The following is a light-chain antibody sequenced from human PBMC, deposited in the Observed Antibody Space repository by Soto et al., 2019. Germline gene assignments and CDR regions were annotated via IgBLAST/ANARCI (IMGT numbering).Light chain of an antibody. J-gene: IGLJ2*01. CDR3: ATWDDSLHVL. CDR2: RNN. CDR1: SSNIGSNS. V-gene: IGLV1-47*01. Sequence: QSALTQPPSASGTPGQRVTISCSGSSSNIGSNSVYWYQQLPGTAPKLLIYRNNQRPSGVPDRFSGSKSGTSASLSISGLRSEDEADYYCATWDDSLHVLFGGGTKLTVL.